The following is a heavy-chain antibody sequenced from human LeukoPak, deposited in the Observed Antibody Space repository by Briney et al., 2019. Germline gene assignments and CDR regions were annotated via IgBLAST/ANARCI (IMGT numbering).Heavy chain of an antibody. V-gene: IGHV4-34*01. CDR3: ARGFYYYYGMDV. CDR1: GGSFSGYY. CDR2: INHSGST. Sequence: PSETLSLTCAVYGGSFSGYYWSWIRQPPGKGLEWIGEINHSGSTNYNPSLKSRVTISVDTSKNQFSLKLSSVTAADTAVYYCARGFYYYYGMDVWGQGTTVIVSS. J-gene: IGHJ6*02. D-gene: IGHD3-22*01.